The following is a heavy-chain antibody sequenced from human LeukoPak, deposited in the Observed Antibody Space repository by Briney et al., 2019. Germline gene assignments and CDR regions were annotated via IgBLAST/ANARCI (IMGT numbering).Heavy chain of an antibody. V-gene: IGHV4-59*01. CDR2: IYYSGST. D-gene: IGHD1-26*01. CDR1: GGSISSYY. J-gene: IGHJ3*02. CDR3: ARGPRAGSSGDAFDI. Sequence: PSETLSLTCTVSGGSISSYYWSWIRQPPGKGLEWIGYIYYSGSTNYNPSLKSRVTISVDTSKNQFSLKLSSVTAADTAVYYCARGPRAGSSGDAFDIWGQGTMVTVSS.